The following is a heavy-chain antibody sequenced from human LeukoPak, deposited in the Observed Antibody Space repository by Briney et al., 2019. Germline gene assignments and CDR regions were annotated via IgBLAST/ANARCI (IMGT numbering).Heavy chain of an antibody. V-gene: IGHV3-21*01. CDR3: ARDRNSNYDYYYYMDV. Sequence: PGGSLRLSCAASGFTFSSYGMHWVRQAPGKGLEWVSSISSSSSYIYYADSVKGRFTISSDNAKNSLYLQMNSLRAEDTAVYYCARDRNSNYDYYYYMDVWGKGTTVTVSS. CDR1: GFTFSSYG. D-gene: IGHD4-11*01. J-gene: IGHJ6*03. CDR2: ISSSSSYI.